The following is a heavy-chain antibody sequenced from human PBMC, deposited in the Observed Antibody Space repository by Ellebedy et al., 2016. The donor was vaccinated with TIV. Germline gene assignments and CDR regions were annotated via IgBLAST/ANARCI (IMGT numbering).Heavy chain of an antibody. D-gene: IGHD2-2*01. J-gene: IGHJ5*02. CDR2: INPNSGGT. CDR3: ARVVIGLDL. CDR1: GYTFTGYY. Sequence: ASVKVSXXASGYTFTGYYIYWVRQAPGQGLEWMGWINPNSGGTNFAQKFQGRVTLTRDTSISTAYMELSRLRSDDTAVYSCARVVIGLDLWGQGTLVTVSS. V-gene: IGHV1-2*02.